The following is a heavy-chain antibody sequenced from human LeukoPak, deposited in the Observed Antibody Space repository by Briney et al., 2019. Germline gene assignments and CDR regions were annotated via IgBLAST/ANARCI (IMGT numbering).Heavy chain of an antibody. Sequence: RRSLRLSWAASGFTFSSYWIHWVRQAPGKGMGWVSRINSDGSSTRYADSVKDRFTIYRDNAQNSLYLQMNSLKAEGTAVYYCARNTGWGIYNWFDPWGEGTLVTVSS. CDR2: INSDGSST. D-gene: IGHD3-16*01. CDR1: GFTFSSYW. V-gene: IGHV3-74*01. CDR3: ARNTGWGIYNWFDP. J-gene: IGHJ5*02.